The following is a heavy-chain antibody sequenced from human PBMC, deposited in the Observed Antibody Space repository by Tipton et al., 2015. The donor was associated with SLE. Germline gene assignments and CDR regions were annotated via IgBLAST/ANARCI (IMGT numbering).Heavy chain of an antibody. Sequence: LRLSCAVYGGSFSSYYWSWIRQPPGKGREWIGEINHSGSTNYNPSLKRRVTISVDTSKNQFSLKLSSVTAADTTVYYCARVAGDHDAFDIWGQGTMVTVSS. CDR2: INHSGST. CDR3: ARVAGDHDAFDI. V-gene: IGHV4-34*01. D-gene: IGHD4-17*01. J-gene: IGHJ3*02. CDR1: GGSFSSYY.